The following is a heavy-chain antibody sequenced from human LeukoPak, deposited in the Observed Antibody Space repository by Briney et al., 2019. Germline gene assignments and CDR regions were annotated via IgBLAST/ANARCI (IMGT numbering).Heavy chain of an antibody. V-gene: IGHV4-59*08. CDR2: ISDIGSI. CDR3: AGHHPRNTVDF. CDR1: GGSISSYY. D-gene: IGHD2-8*02. J-gene: IGHJ4*02. Sequence: PSETLSLTCTVSGGSISSYYWSWIRQPPGKGLEWIAYISDIGSINYNPSLKSRVTISLEASKNQFSLKLSSVTAADTAVYYCAGHHPRNTVDFWGQGTLVTVSS.